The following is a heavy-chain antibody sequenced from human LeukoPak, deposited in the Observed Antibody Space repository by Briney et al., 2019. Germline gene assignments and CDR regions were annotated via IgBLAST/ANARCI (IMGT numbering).Heavy chain of an antibody. CDR2: ISAYNGNT. J-gene: IGHJ5*02. CDR1: GYTFTSYG. Sequence: ASVKVSCKASGYTFTSYGISWVRQAPGQGLEWMGWISAYNGNTNYAQKLQGRVTMTTDTSTSTAYMELRSLRSDDTAVYYCARGTKWADFWSGYYMGRWFDPWGQGTLVTVSS. V-gene: IGHV1-18*01. CDR3: ARGTKWADFWSGYYMGRWFDP. D-gene: IGHD3-3*01.